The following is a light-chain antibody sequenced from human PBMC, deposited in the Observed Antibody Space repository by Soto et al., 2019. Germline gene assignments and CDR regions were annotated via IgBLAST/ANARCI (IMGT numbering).Light chain of an antibody. V-gene: IGKV2-28*01. CDR3: QQRTRWPMT. CDR2: LGS. CDR1: QSLLHSNGYNY. Sequence: DIVMTQSPLSLPVTPGEPASISCRSSQSLLHSNGYNYLDWYLQKPGQSPQLLIYLGSNRASGVPDRFSGDGSGTDYTLTISSLEPEDFAVYYCQQRTRWPMTFGQGTRLEIK. J-gene: IGKJ5*01.